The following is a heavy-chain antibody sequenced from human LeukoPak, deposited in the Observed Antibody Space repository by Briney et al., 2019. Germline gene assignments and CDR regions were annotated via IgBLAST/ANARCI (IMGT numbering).Heavy chain of an antibody. CDR2: ISGSGGST. V-gene: IGHV3-23*01. CDR3: AREFYSSDYYGMDA. Sequence: GALRLSCAASGFTFSSYAMSWVRQAPGKGLEWVSAISGSGGSTYYADSVKGRFTISRDNSKNTLYLQMNSLRAEDTAVYYCAREFYSSDYYGMDAWGQGTTVTVSS. CDR1: GFTFSSYA. D-gene: IGHD6-19*01. J-gene: IGHJ6*02.